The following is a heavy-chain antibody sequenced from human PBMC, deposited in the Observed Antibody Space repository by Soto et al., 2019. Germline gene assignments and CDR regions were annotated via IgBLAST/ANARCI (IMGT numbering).Heavy chain of an antibody. CDR2: ISGSDGST. CDR3: VKGPGSYSHFDY. J-gene: IGHJ4*02. CDR1: GFTFSTYA. V-gene: IGHV3-23*01. D-gene: IGHD1-26*01. Sequence: EVQLLESGGGLVQPGRSLRLSCAASGFTFSTYAMSWVRQAPGKGLEWVSAISGSDGSTYYADSVKGRFTISRDDSKNTVYLQIKSLRAEDTAVYYCVKGPGSYSHFDYWGQGTLVTVSS.